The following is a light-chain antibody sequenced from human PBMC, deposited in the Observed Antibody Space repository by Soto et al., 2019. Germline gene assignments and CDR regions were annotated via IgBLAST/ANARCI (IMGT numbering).Light chain of an antibody. V-gene: IGLV2-14*01. CDR2: EVS. Sequence: QSALTQPGSVSGSPGQSITISCTGTTSDVGSYDTVSWYQQHPGKVPKLLIYEVSNRPSGVSSRFSASKSGNTVSLTISGLQAEDEADYFCSSETSRKTLLFGGGTKLTVL. J-gene: IGLJ2*01. CDR1: TSDVGSYDT. CDR3: SSETSRKTLL.